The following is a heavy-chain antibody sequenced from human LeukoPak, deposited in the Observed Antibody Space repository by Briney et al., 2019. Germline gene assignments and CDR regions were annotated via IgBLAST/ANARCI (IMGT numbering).Heavy chain of an antibody. D-gene: IGHD1-7*01. Sequence: GGSLRLSCAASGFTFSSYGMHWVRQAPGKGLEWVAVISYDGSNKYYADSAKGRFTISRDNSKNTLYLQMNSLRAEDTAVYYCAKARAGITGTMDYWGQGTLVTVSS. J-gene: IGHJ4*02. CDR3: AKARAGITGTMDY. CDR1: GFTFSSYG. V-gene: IGHV3-30*18. CDR2: ISYDGSNK.